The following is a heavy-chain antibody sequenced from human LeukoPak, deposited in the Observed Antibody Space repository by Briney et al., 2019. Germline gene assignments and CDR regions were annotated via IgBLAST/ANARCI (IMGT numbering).Heavy chain of an antibody. D-gene: IGHD6-13*01. V-gene: IGHV3-30-3*01. CDR2: ISYDGSTK. CDR1: GFTFSSYT. Sequence: GGSLRLSCAASGFTFSSYTMHWVRQAPGKGLEWVALISYDGSTKYYADSVKGRFTISRDNSKNTLYLQINSLRGEDTAVYYCARDAGYSSSWFPNYYYYYMDVWGKGTTVTVSS. J-gene: IGHJ6*03. CDR3: ARDAGYSSSWFPNYYYYYMDV.